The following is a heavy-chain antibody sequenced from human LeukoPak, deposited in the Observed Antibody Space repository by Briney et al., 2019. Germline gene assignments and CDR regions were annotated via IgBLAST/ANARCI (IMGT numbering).Heavy chain of an antibody. CDR2: MNPNSGNT. CDR1: GYTFTSYD. CDR3: ARKYSSSPAFGYYYYYMDV. D-gene: IGHD6-6*01. Sequence: ASVKVSCKASGYTFTSYDINWVRQATGQGLEWMGWMNPNSGNTGYAQKFQGRVTMTRNTSISTAYMELSSLRSEDTAVYYCARKYSSSPAFGYYYYYMDVWGKGTTVTVSS. J-gene: IGHJ6*03. V-gene: IGHV1-8*01.